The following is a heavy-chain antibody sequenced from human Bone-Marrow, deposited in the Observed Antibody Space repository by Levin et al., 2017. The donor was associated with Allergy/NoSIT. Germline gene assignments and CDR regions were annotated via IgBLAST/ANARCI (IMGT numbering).Heavy chain of an antibody. V-gene: IGHV3-53*01. CDR2: IFSGGTT. D-gene: IGHD3-22*01. CDR1: GFTVSSNY. Sequence: GGSLRLSCAATGFTVSSNYMSWVRKAPGKGLEWVSIIFSGGTTYYADSVKGRFTISRDNSKNTLYLQMNSLRDEDTAVYYCALTRSNGYYQNWGQGTLVTVSS. CDR3: ALTRSNGYYQN. J-gene: IGHJ4*02.